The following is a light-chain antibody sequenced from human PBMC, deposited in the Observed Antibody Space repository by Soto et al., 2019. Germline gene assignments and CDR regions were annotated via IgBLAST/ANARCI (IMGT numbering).Light chain of an antibody. CDR3: QQSYSTLFT. V-gene: IGKV1-39*01. CDR2: AAS. J-gene: IGKJ3*01. Sequence: DIQMTQSPSSLSASVGDRVTITCRASQSISSYLNWYQQKPGKAPKLLIYAASSLQSGVPSRFSGSGSGTDFTLTISSLQPEDFATYYCQQSYSTLFTFGPGTKVNI. CDR1: QSISSY.